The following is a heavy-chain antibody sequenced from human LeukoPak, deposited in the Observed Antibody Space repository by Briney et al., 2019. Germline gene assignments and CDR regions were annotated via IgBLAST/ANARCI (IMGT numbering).Heavy chain of an antibody. CDR2: ISSSSSYI. V-gene: IGHV3-21*01. Sequence: GGSPRLSCAASGFTFSSYSMNWVRQAPGKGLEWVSSISSSSSYIYYADSVKGRFTISRDNAKNSLYLQMNSLRAEDTAVYYCASGSRDGYNDYWGQGTLVTVSS. CDR3: ASGSRDGYNDY. D-gene: IGHD5-24*01. CDR1: GFTFSSYS. J-gene: IGHJ4*02.